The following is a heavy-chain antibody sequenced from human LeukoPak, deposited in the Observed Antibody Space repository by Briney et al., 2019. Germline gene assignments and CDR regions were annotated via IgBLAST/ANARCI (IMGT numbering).Heavy chain of an antibody. D-gene: IGHD5-24*01. CDR1: GFTFRSYA. J-gene: IGHJ3*02. CDR3: VREMATITYAFDI. V-gene: IGHV3-23*01. Sequence: GGSLKLSCAASGFTFRSYALSWVRQAPGKGLEWVSAISESGGTRNYVDSVKGRFTISRDNSKNTLYLQMSSLRAEDTAVYYCVREMATITYAFDIWGQGTMVTVSS. CDR2: ISESGGTR.